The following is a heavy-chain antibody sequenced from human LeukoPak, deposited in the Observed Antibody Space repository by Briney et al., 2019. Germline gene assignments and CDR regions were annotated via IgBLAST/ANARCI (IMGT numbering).Heavy chain of an antibody. CDR1: GGSIISYY. CDR3: ARTGYFYTTGNFDL. V-gene: IGHV4-34*01. J-gene: IGHJ4*02. CDR2: INHSGST. D-gene: IGHD4-17*01. Sequence: SETLSLTCTVSGGSIISYYWSWIRQPPGKGLEWIGEINHSGSTNYNPSLKSRVTISVDMSNNQFSLKLSSVTAADTAVYYCARTGYFYTTGNFDLWGQGTLVAVSS.